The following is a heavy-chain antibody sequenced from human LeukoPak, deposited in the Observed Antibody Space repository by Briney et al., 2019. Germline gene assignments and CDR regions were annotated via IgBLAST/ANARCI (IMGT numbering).Heavy chain of an antibody. CDR2: ISAYSGNT. D-gene: IGHD2-2*01. J-gene: IGHJ5*02. CDR1: GYTFTSYG. V-gene: IGHV1-18*01. Sequence: ASVKVSCKASGYTFTSYGISWVRQAPGQGLEWMGWISAYSGNTNYAQKLQGRVTMTTDTSTSTAYMELRSLRSDDTAVYYCARGAVVVVPAATRFDPWGQGTLVTVSS. CDR3: ARGAVVVVPAATRFDP.